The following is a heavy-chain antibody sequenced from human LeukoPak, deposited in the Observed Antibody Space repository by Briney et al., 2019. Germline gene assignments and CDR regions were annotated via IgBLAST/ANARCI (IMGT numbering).Heavy chain of an antibody. J-gene: IGHJ6*03. D-gene: IGHD6-13*01. V-gene: IGHV1-46*01. CDR3: ARDLHPIAAGNYYMDV. CDR1: GYTFTSYY. Sequence: ASVKVSCKASGYTFTSYYMHWVRQAPGQGLEWMGIINPSGGSTSYAQKFQGRVTMTRDMSTSTVYMELSSLRSEDTAVYYCARDLHPIAAGNYYMDVWGKGTTVTVSS. CDR2: INPSGGST.